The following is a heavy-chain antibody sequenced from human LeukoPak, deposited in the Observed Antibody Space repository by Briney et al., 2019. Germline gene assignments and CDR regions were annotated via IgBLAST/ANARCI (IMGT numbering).Heavy chain of an antibody. Sequence: GGSLTLSCAASGLTFSTYAMNWVRQAPGKGLEWITSITGNSDNTYYANSVKGRFTISRDNSKNTLYLQMSSLRAAETAVYYCAKEKHKYGFNGLDYWGQGTLVTVSS. CDR3: AKEKHKYGFNGLDY. CDR1: GLTFSTYA. J-gene: IGHJ4*02. D-gene: IGHD3-10*01. V-gene: IGHV3-23*01. CDR2: ITGNSDNT.